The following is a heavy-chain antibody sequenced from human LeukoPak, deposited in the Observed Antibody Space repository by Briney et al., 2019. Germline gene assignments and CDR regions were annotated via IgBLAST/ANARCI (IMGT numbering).Heavy chain of an antibody. D-gene: IGHD6-19*01. J-gene: IGHJ4*02. CDR3: ARAVTGTGYGSFDY. CDR1: GFTFSSYW. Sequence: GGSLRLSCAASGFTFSSYWMTWVRQAPGKGLEWVANIKQDGSEKYHVDSVKGRFTISRDNAKNSLYLQMNSLRVEDTAVYYCARAVTGTGYGSFDYWGQGTLVTVSS. CDR2: IKQDGSEK. V-gene: IGHV3-7*01.